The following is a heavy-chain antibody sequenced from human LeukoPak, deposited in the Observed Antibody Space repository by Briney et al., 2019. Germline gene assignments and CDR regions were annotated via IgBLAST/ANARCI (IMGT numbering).Heavy chain of an antibody. CDR2: ISAYNGNT. D-gene: IGHD1-26*01. CDR3: ARDGPASLIVGATKRGNAFDL. J-gene: IGHJ3*01. CDR1: GYTFTSYG. V-gene: IGHV1-18*01. Sequence: ASVKVSCKASGYTFTSYGISWVRQAPGQGREWMGWISAYNGNTNYAQKLQGRVTMTTDTSTSTAYMELRSLRSDDTAVYYCARDGPASLIVGATKRGNAFDLWGQGTMVTVPS.